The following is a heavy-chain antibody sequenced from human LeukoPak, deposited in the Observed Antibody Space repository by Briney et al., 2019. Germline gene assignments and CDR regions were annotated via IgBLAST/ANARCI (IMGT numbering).Heavy chain of an antibody. CDR3: ARGHYYYDSSGYYYFDY. J-gene: IGHJ4*02. CDR1: GYTFTRYA. Sequence: ASVKVSCKASGYTFTRYAMNWLRQAPGQGLEWMGIIYPSGGSTSYAQKFQGRVTMTRDTSTSTVYMELSSLRSEDTAVYYCARGHYYYDSSGYYYFDYWGQGALVTVSS. V-gene: IGHV1-46*01. CDR2: IYPSGGST. D-gene: IGHD3-22*01.